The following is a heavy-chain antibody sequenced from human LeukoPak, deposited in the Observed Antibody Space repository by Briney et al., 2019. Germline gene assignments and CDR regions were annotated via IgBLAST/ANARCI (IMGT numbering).Heavy chain of an antibody. J-gene: IGHJ4*02. CDR2: ISGGGGST. D-gene: IGHD3-10*01. V-gene: IGHV3-23*01. Sequence: PGGSLRLSCAASGFTFSSYAMNWVRQAPGKGLEWVSAISGGGGSTYYGDSVKGRFTISRDNSKNTLYLQMNSLRAEDTAVYYCAKDRSYGVSYFDYWGQGTLVTVSS. CDR1: GFTFSSYA. CDR3: AKDRSYGVSYFDY.